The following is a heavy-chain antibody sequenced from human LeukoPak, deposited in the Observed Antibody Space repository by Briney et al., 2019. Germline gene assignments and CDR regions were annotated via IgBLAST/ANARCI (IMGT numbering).Heavy chain of an antibody. CDR1: GGSISSYF. CDR2: IYYGGST. CDR3: AWGIQIWFYSMDV. Sequence: PSETLSLTCTVSGGSISSYFWSWIRQPPGKGLEWIGYIYYGGSTNYNPSLESRVTVSVDTSKNQFSVKLNSVTAADTAVYYCAWGIQIWFYSMDVWGKGTTVTVSS. V-gene: IGHV4-59*01. J-gene: IGHJ6*04. D-gene: IGHD5-18*01.